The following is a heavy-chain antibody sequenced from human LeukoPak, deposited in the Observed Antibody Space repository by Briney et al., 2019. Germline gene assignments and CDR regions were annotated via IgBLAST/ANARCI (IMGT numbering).Heavy chain of an antibody. CDR2: ISAYNGNT. V-gene: IGHV1-18*01. J-gene: IGHJ4*01. Sequence: ASVTVSCKASGYRFISYGISWVPQAPGQGLEWMGWISAYNGNTNYAQKLQGRVTMTTDTSTSTAYMELRSLRSDDTAVYYCARGGDGDILTGLVFVSWGPGTLVTVSS. D-gene: IGHD3-9*01. CDR1: GYRFISYG. CDR3: ARGGDGDILTGLVFVS.